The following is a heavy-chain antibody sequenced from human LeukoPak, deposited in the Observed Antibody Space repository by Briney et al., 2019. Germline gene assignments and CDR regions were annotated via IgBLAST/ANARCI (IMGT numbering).Heavy chain of an antibody. J-gene: IGHJ4*02. Sequence: SETLSLTCAVYGGSFSGYYWSWIRQPPGKGLEWIGEINHSGSTNYNPSLKSRVTIPVDTSKNQFSLKLSSVTAADTAVYYCARGPGIQLWKTIDYWGQGTLVTVSS. CDR2: INHSGST. CDR1: GGSFSGYY. V-gene: IGHV4-34*01. CDR3: ARGPGIQLWKTIDY. D-gene: IGHD5-18*01.